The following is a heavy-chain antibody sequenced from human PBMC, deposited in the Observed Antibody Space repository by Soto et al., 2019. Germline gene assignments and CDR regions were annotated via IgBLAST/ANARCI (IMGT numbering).Heavy chain of an antibody. CDR2: INHSGST. Sequence: QVQLQQWGAGLLKPSETLSLTCAVYGGSFSGYYWSWIRQPPGKGLEWIGEINHSGSTNYNPSLKRRVTISVDTSKNQFPLKVSSVTAADTAVYYCARGGSGYDYVWGSYRYRYFDYWGQGTLVTVSS. V-gene: IGHV4-34*01. J-gene: IGHJ4*02. CDR3: ARGGSGYDYVWGSYRYRYFDY. CDR1: GGSFSGYY. D-gene: IGHD3-16*02.